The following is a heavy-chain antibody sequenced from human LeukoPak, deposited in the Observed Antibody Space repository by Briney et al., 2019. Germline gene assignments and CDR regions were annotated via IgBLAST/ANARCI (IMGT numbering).Heavy chain of an antibody. CDR2: IYYSGST. CDR3: AIDTSDDYADY. CDR1: GGSISSYY. Sequence: SETLSLTCTVSGGSISSYYWSWIRQPPGKGLEWIGYIYYSGSTNYNPSLKSRVTISVDTSKNQFSLKLSSVTAADTAVYYCAIDTSDDYADYWGQGTLVTVSS. V-gene: IGHV4-59*12. J-gene: IGHJ4*02.